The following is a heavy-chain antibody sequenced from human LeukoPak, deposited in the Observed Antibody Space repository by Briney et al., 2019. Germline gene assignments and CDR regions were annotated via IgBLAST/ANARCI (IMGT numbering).Heavy chain of an antibody. V-gene: IGHV4-59*05. Sequence: SETLSLTCTVSGGSISSYYWSWIRQPPGKGLEWIGSIYYSGSTYYNPSLKSRVTISVDTSKNQFSLKLSSVTAADTAVYYCARHLSGYYSSYWYFDLWGRGTLVTVSS. D-gene: IGHD3-22*01. J-gene: IGHJ2*01. CDR3: ARHLSGYYSSYWYFDL. CDR1: GGSISSYY. CDR2: IYYSGST.